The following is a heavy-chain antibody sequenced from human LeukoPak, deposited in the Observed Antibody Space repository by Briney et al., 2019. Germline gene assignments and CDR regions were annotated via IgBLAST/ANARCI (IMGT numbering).Heavy chain of an antibody. J-gene: IGHJ4*02. CDR2: IYYSGST. V-gene: IGHV4-39*01. CDR1: GGSIGSSSYY. Sequence: NPSETLSLTCTVSGGSIGSSSYYWGWIRQPPGKGLEWIGSIYYSGSTYYNPSLKSRVTISVDTSKNQFSLKLSSVTAADTAVYYCARYSSSSSFDYWGQGTLVTVSS. D-gene: IGHD6-6*01. CDR3: ARYSSSSSFDY.